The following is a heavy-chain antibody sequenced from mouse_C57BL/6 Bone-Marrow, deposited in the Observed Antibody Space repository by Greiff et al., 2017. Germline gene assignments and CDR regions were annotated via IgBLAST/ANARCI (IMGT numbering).Heavy chain of an antibody. CDR3: ARRGGYYSNWFAY. J-gene: IGHJ3*01. D-gene: IGHD2-5*01. Sequence: VQLQQSGAELARPGASVKLSCKASGYTFTSYGISWVKQRTGQGLEWIGEIYPRSGNTYYNEKFKGKATLTADKSSSTAYMELRRLTSEDSAVYFCARRGGYYSNWFAYWGQGTLVTVSA. V-gene: IGHV1-81*01. CDR2: IYPRSGNT. CDR1: GYTFTSYG.